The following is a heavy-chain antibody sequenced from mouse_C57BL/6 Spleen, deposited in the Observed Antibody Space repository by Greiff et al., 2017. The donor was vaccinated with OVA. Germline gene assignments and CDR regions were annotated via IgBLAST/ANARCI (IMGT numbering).Heavy chain of an antibody. CDR2: INPNNGGT. V-gene: IGHV1-26*01. J-gene: IGHJ2*01. CDR3: ARKFKGYFDY. CDR1: GYTFTDYY. Sequence: VQLKQSGPELVKPGASVKISCKASGYTFTDYYMNWVKQSHGKSLEWIGDINPNNGGTSYNQKFKGKATLTVDKSSSTAYMELRSLTSEDSAVDYCARKFKGYFDYWGQGTTLTVAS.